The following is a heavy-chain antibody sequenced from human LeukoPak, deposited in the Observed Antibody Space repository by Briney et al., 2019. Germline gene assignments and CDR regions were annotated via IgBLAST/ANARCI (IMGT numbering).Heavy chain of an antibody. CDR3: ARGRDCGGDCYSNEYFQH. J-gene: IGHJ1*01. Sequence: GGSLRLSCAASGFTFSSYAMSWVRQAPGKGLEWVSAISGSGGSTYYADSVKGRFTISRDNSKNTLYLQMNSLRAEDTAVYYCARGRDCGGDCYSNEYFQHWGQGTLVTVSS. D-gene: IGHD2-21*02. CDR1: GFTFSSYA. V-gene: IGHV3-23*01. CDR2: ISGSGGST.